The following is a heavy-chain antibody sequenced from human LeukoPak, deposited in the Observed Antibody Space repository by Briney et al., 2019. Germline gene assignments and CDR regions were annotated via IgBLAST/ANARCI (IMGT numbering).Heavy chain of an antibody. J-gene: IGHJ6*02. Sequence: ASVKVSCKASGGTFGRNAISWVRQAPGQGLEWMGRFIPMVGVETYAQSFQGRVTITADRSTSTAYMELSSLRSEDTAVYYCARVQAVGVPVAIDAYYSYGMDVWGQGTAVTVSS. CDR2: FIPMVGVE. CDR3: ARVQAVGVPVAIDAYYSYGMDV. CDR1: GGTFGRNA. V-gene: IGHV1-69*04. D-gene: IGHD2-15*01.